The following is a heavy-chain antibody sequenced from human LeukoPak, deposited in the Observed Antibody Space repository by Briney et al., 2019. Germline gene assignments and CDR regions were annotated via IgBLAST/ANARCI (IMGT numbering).Heavy chain of an antibody. CDR2: IKAKAHGGTI. D-gene: IGHD2-2*01. V-gene: IGHV3-15*01. J-gene: IGHJ4*02. CDR1: GFTFINAW. CDR3: AKDSLRTVPKASFDS. Sequence: GGSLRLSCAASGFTFINAWMAWVRQAPGKGLEWVGRIKAKAHGGTIEYAAPVKGRFTISRDDSKNTLYLQMNSLRAEDRAVYYCAKDSLRTVPKASFDSWGQGTLVTVSS.